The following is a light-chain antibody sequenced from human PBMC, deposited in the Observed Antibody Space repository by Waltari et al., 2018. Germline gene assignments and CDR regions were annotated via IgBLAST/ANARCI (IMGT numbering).Light chain of an antibody. CDR1: SSDVGGFYF. CDR2: NVS. Sequence: QSALTQPASVSGSPGQSITISCTGTSSDVGGFYFVSWYQPHPAKAPKLIISNVSRRPSGVSYRFSGSKSGNRASLTISGLQAEDEATYYCSSYTSDYTYVFGTGTEVTVV. J-gene: IGLJ1*01. V-gene: IGLV2-14*03. CDR3: SSYTSDYTYV.